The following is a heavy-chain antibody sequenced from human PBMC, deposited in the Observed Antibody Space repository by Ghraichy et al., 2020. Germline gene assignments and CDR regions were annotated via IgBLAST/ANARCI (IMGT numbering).Heavy chain of an antibody. J-gene: IGHJ4*02. D-gene: IGHD2-15*01. Sequence: GGSLRLSCAASGFTFSSYAMDWVRQAPGKGLEWLSYITSSGTTIYYADSVKGRFTISRDNAKNSVYLQMSSLRDEDTAVYYCAREGGNYCSGGSCSRDFDYWGQGTLVTVSS. CDR2: ITSSGTTI. V-gene: IGHV3-48*02. CDR1: GFTFSSYA. CDR3: AREGGNYCSGGSCSRDFDY.